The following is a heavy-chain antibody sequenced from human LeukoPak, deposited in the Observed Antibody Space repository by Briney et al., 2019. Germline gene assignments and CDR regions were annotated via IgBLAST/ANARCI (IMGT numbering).Heavy chain of an antibody. CDR1: GYTFSNYG. D-gene: IGHD2-15*01. CDR2: ISAFNGDT. J-gene: IGHJ5*02. Sequence: ASVKVSCKASGYTFSNYGVTWLRQAPGQGREWMGWISAFNGDTNYAQKFQGRVTMTTETSTTTAYMELRSLRSDDTAVYYCARASATQANWFDLWGQGTLVTVSS. CDR3: ARASATQANWFDL. V-gene: IGHV1-18*01.